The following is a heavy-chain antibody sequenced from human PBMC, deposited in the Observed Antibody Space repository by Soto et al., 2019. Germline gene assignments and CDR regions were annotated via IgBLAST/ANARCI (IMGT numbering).Heavy chain of an antibody. CDR3: ARDPLVVYYFDS. D-gene: IGHD3-9*01. J-gene: IGHJ4*02. V-gene: IGHV3-21*01. Sequence: EVQLVESGGGLVKPGGSLRLSCAASGFTFSSYSMNWVRQAPGKGLEWVSSISSSSSYIYYADSVKGRFTISRDNAKNSLYLQMNSLRAEDTAVYYCARDPLVVYYFDSWGQGTLVTVSS. CDR1: GFTFSSYS. CDR2: ISSSSSYI.